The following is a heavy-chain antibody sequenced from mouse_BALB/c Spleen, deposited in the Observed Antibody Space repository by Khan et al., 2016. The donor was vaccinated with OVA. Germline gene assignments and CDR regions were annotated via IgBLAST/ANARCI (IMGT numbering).Heavy chain of an antibody. J-gene: IGHJ4*01. CDR2: IWGGGGT. V-gene: IGHV2-6-4*01. D-gene: IGHD2-14*01. CDR3: ARAYYRYDGYYAMDY. CDR1: GFSLSRYN. Sequence: QVQLKQSGPGLVAPSQSLSITCTVSGFSLSRYNIHWVRQPPGKGLEWLGMIWGGGGTDYNSTLKSRLNISKDNSKSQVFLKMNSLQTDDTATYYCARAYYRYDGYYAMDYWGQGTSVTVSS.